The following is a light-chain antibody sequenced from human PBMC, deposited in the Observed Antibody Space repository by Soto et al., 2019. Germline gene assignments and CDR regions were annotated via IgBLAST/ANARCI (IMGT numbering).Light chain of an antibody. CDR1: QSITNW. V-gene: IGKV1-5*03. CDR2: KAS. J-gene: IGKJ1*01. Sequence: DLQMTQSPSTLSASVGDRVTIICRASQSITNWLAWYQQKPGKAPNLLIYKASTLESGAPSRFSGSGSGTEFTLTISSLQPDDFATYYCQQYITFPWTFGQGTKVEIK. CDR3: QQYITFPWT.